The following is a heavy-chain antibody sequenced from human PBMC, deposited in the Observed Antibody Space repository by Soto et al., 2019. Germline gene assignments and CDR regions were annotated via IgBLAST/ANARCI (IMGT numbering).Heavy chain of an antibody. CDR1: GFTFSTYG. D-gene: IGHD3-10*01. CDR3: ARDLGAFNYGSASFDY. V-gene: IGHV3-33*01. CDR2: IWYDGSNQ. J-gene: IGHJ4*02. Sequence: PGGSLRLSCAPSGFTFSTYGMHWVRQAPGKGLEWVAVIWYDGSNQYYADSVKGRFTISRDNSKNVLYLQMNSLRAEDTAVYYCARDLGAFNYGSASFDYWGQVPPVTFSS.